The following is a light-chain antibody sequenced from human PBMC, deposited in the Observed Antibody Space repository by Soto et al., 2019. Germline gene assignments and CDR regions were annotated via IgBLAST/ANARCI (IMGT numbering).Light chain of an antibody. V-gene: IGKV3-20*01. CDR1: QSFSSSY. Sequence: EIVLTQSPGTLSLSPGERATLSCGASQSFSSSYLAWYPQKPGPAPRLLIYGASSRATGIPDRFSGSGSGTDFTLTISSLEPEDFAVYYCQHYGSALFTFGPGTKVDVK. CDR3: QHYGSALFT. J-gene: IGKJ3*01. CDR2: GAS.